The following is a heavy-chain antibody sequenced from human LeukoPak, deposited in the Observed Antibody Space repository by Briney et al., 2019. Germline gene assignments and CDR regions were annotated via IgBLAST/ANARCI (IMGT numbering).Heavy chain of an antibody. V-gene: IGHV5-51*01. Sequence: GESLKISCKGSGYSFINYWIAWVRQMPGKGLEWIGIIYPADSDTRYSPSFQGQVTISADKSISTAYLQWSSLKASDTAMYYCAKGVSGTNFGMDVWGQGTTVIVS. CDR3: AKGVSGTNFGMDV. J-gene: IGHJ6*02. CDR2: IYPADSDT. CDR1: GYSFINYW. D-gene: IGHD3-10*01.